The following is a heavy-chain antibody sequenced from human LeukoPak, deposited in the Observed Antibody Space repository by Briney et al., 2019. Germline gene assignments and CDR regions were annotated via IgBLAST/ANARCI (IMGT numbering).Heavy chain of an antibody. CDR1: GYTFTSYD. CDR3: ALQPKAYSSPRPSLFDY. D-gene: IGHD6-13*01. CDR2: MNPNSGNT. J-gene: IGHJ4*02. Sequence: GASVKVSCKASGYTFTSYDINWVRQATGQGLEWMGWMNPNSGNTGYAQKFQGRVTITRNTSISTAYMELSSLRSEDTAVYYCALQPKAYSSPRPSLFDYWGQGTLVTVSS. V-gene: IGHV1-8*03.